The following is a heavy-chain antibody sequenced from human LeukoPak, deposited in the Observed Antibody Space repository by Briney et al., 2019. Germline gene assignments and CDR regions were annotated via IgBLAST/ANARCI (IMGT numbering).Heavy chain of an antibody. CDR3: AKGTSTYSSGSFDY. CDR1: GFTLSSYA. J-gene: IGHJ4*02. Sequence: PGGSLRLSCAASGFTLSSYAMSWVRQAPGKGLEWVISISGSGSTTFYADSVKGRFTISRDNSNNMLYLQMTSLRAEDTAVYYCAKGTSTYSSGSFDYWGRGTLVTVSS. V-gene: IGHV3-23*01. CDR2: ISGSGSTT. D-gene: IGHD6-19*01.